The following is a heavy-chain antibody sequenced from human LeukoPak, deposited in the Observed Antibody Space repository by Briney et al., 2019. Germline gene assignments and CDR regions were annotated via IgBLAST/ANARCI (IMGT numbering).Heavy chain of an antibody. Sequence: GSSVKVSCKASGGTFSSYAISWVRQAPGQGLEWMRGIIPIFGTANYAQKFQGRVTITADESTSTAYMELSSLRSEDTAVYYCARAAYCGGDCYTFDYWGQGTLVTVSS. CDR2: IIPIFGTA. V-gene: IGHV1-69*01. D-gene: IGHD2-21*01. J-gene: IGHJ4*02. CDR3: ARAAYCGGDCYTFDY. CDR1: GGTFSSYA.